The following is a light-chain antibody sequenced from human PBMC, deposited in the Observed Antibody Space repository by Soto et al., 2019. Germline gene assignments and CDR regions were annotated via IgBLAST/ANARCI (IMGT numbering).Light chain of an antibody. CDR3: QQTYTFPFT. J-gene: IGKJ3*01. Sequence: DIQMTQSPSTLSASVGDRVTITCRASQTISSWLAWYQQKPGKAPKLLIYKTSSLDSGVPSRFSGSGSGTEFTLTISGLQADDFATYFCQQTYTFPFTFGPGTKV. CDR2: KTS. V-gene: IGKV1-5*03. CDR1: QTISSW.